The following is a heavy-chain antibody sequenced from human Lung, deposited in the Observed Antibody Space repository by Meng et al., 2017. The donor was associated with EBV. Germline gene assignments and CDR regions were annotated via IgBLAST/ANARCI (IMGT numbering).Heavy chain of an antibody. J-gene: IGHJ4*02. Sequence: VPLAQSGAGVVKPSDTLYLTCAGSGGSFSGYDLRWVRQPPGKGLEWMGEINHSGSNTYNPSHKSRVTISVDTSKTRFSLKLSSVTAADTAVYYCAVTRYCSGGSCFDYWGQGTLVTVSS. CDR1: GGSFSGYD. D-gene: IGHD2-15*01. CDR2: INHSGSN. CDR3: AVTRYCSGGSCFDY. V-gene: IGHV4-34*01.